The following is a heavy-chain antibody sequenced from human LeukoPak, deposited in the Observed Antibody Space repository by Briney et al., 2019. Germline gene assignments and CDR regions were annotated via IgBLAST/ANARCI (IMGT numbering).Heavy chain of an antibody. CDR2: IIPIFGTA. J-gene: IGHJ3*02. CDR3: ASRESITIFGVVINGAFDI. CDR1: GGTFSSYA. Sequence: ASVKVSCKASGGTFSSYAISWVRQAPGQGLEWMGGIIPIFGTANYAQKFQGRVTITTDESTSTAYMELSSLRSEDTAVYYCASRESITIFGVVINGAFDIWGQGTMVTVSS. V-gene: IGHV1-69*05. D-gene: IGHD3-3*01.